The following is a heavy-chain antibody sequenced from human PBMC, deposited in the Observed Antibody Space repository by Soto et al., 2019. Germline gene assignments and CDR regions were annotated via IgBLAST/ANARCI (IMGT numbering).Heavy chain of an antibody. CDR2: IGGGGDT. J-gene: IGHJ4*02. Sequence: GGSLRLSCAASGFTFSMYTFSWVRQAPGKALEWVSSIGGGGDTYYTDSVKGRFIISRDNSQSRLFLQMNSLRADDTAIYYCAKDRHPDGIWTSDNWGQGTLVTVSS. CDR3: AKDRHPDGIWTSDN. CDR1: GFTFSMYT. V-gene: IGHV3-23*01. D-gene: IGHD3-9*01.